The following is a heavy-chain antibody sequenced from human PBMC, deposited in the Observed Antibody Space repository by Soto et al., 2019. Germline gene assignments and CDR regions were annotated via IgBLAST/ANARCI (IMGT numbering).Heavy chain of an antibody. J-gene: IGHJ4*02. V-gene: IGHV3-30*04. D-gene: IGHD3-16*01. CDR2: ISYDGMYQ. CDR1: GFIFSNHA. CDR3: VGELGARSLGN. Sequence: GGSLRLSCAPSGFIFSNHAMHWVRQAPGKGLEWVALISYDGMYQNHADSVKGRFTISRDNSKNTLYLQMNSLRTEDTAMYYCVGELGARSLGNWGQGTLVTASS.